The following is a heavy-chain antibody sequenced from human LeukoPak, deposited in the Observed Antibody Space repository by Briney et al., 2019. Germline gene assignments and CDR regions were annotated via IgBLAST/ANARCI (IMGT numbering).Heavy chain of an antibody. CDR2: IYYSGST. V-gene: IGHV4-39*07. J-gene: IGHJ4*02. D-gene: IGHD3-22*01. Sequence: SEALSLTCTVSGGSISSSSYYWGWIRQPPGKGLEWIGSIYYSGSTYYNPSLKSRVTISVDTSKNQFSLKLSSVTAADTAVYYCARDLWRDYYDSRGAFDYWGQGTLVTVSS. CDR1: GGSISSSSYY. CDR3: ARDLWRDYYDSRGAFDY.